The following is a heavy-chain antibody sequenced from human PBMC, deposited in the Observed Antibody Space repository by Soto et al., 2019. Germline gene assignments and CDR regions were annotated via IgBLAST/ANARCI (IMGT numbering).Heavy chain of an antibody. D-gene: IGHD6-19*01. CDR2: IIPIFGTA. J-gene: IGHJ3*02. V-gene: IGHV1-69*12. CDR3: ARPGIAVADDGDAFDI. Sequence: QVQLVQSGAEVKKPGFSVKVSCKASGGTFSSYAISWVRQAPGQGLEWMGGIIPIFGTANYAQKFQGRVTITADESTSTAYMELSSLRSEDTTVYYCARPGIAVADDGDAFDIWGQGTMVTVSS. CDR1: GGTFSSYA.